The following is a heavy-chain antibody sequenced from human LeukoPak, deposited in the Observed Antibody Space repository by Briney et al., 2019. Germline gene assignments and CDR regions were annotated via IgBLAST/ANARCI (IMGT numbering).Heavy chain of an antibody. CDR2: INHTGST. CDR1: GGSFSRYY. Sequence: SETLSLTCAVYGGSFSRYYWSWIRHPPGKRREWIGEINHTGSTNYNPSLKSRVTISVDTSKNQFSLKLSSVTDADTAVYYCARTTSGRFRLDYWGQGTLVTVSS. D-gene: IGHD3-3*01. J-gene: IGHJ4*02. CDR3: ARTTSGRFRLDY. V-gene: IGHV4-34*01.